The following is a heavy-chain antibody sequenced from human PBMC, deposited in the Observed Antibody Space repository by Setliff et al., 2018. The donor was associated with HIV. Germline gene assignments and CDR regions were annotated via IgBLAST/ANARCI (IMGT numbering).Heavy chain of an antibody. D-gene: IGHD3-3*01. Sequence: GASVKVSCKASGYTFTRFAINWVRQAPGQGLEWMGWINTNTGNPTYAQGFTGRFVFSLDTSVSTAYLQILKAEDTAVYYCARNYYDVWSLSFGGWFDPWGQGTPVTVSS. V-gene: IGHV7-4-1*01. CDR3: ARNYYDVWSLSFGGWFDP. CDR2: INTNTGNP. J-gene: IGHJ5*02. CDR1: GYTFTRFA.